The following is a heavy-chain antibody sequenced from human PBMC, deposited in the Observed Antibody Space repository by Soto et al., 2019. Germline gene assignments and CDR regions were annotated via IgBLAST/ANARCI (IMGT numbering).Heavy chain of an antibody. J-gene: IGHJ6*02. V-gene: IGHV1-58*01. CDR1: GFSFGDSA. Sequence: ELVQAGPEAMEPGTSVKVSCRASGFSFGDSAVQWVRQGRGPRLEWIGGIVVVNGNTNYAQKFAGRVTLTRDASTSTSHMELSSLSSEDTAVYFCAVTDLPFRPLTEPTENGMDVWGQGTTVTVSS. CDR3: AVTDLPFRPLTEPTENGMDV. CDR2: IVVVNGNT. D-gene: IGHD3-3*02.